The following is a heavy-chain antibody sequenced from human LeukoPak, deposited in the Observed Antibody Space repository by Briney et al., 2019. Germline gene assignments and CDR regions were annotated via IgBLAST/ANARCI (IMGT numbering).Heavy chain of an antibody. J-gene: IGHJ4*02. CDR2: ISGDGSSI. V-gene: IGHV3-74*01. Sequence: GGSLRLSCVASGFTFRNYYMHWVRQVPGKGLVWVSRISGDGSSIFYADSVKGRFTISRDNAKNSLYVQMNSLRADDSAVYYCATSRLDYWGQGTLVTVSS. CDR1: GFTFRNYY. CDR3: ATSRLDY.